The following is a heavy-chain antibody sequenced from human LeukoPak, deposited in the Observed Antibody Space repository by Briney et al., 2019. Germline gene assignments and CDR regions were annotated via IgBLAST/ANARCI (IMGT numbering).Heavy chain of an antibody. CDR2: ISSSGSTI. D-gene: IGHD1-26*01. CDR1: GFTFSSYE. V-gene: IGHV3-48*03. Sequence: GGSLRLSCAASGFTFSSYEMNWVRQAPGKGLEWVSYISSSGSTIYYADSVKGRFTISRDNAKNSLYLQMNSLRAEDTAVYYCARDQGELLHLQDAFDIWGQGTMVTVPS. J-gene: IGHJ3*02. CDR3: ARDQGELLHLQDAFDI.